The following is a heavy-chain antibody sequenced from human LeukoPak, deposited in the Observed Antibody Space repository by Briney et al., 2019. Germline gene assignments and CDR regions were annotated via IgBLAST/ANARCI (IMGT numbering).Heavy chain of an antibody. D-gene: IGHD4-17*01. CDR1: GGSISSGGYY. CDR3: ARSGTVTTWNY. CDR2: IYYSGTT. J-gene: IGHJ4*02. V-gene: IGHV4-31*03. Sequence: PSQTLSLTCTVSGGSISSGGYYWSWIRQHPGKGLEWIGCIYYSGTTYYHPSLTSRVAISVDTSKNQFSLRLSSVTAADTAVYYCARSGTVTTWNYWGQGTLVTVSS.